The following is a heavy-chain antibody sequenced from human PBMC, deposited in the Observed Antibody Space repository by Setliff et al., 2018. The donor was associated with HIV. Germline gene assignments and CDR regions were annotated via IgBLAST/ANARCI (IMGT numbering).Heavy chain of an antibody. CDR2: LHSSGDA. CDR3: ARESPSMSLDA. CDR1: GGSVSSSSYY. D-gene: IGHD3-10*02. J-gene: IGHJ1*01. Sequence: SETLSLTCSVSGGSVSSSSYYWTWIRQPAGKGLEWIGHLHSSGDAYYGPSLKSRVAMSLDTSKNQFSLRLNSVTAADTAVYYCARESPSMSLDAWGQGTLVIVSS. V-gene: IGHV4-61*09.